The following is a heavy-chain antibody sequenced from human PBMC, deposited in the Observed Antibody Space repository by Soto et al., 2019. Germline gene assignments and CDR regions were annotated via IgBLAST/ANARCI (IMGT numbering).Heavy chain of an antibody. D-gene: IGHD3-22*01. J-gene: IGHJ3*02. CDR3: ARAFKFDSSGYYYRAFAM. V-gene: IGHV4-31*03. CDR1: GGSINSVGYY. Sequence: SETLSLTCSVSGGSINSVGYYWSWIRQVPGKGLEWIGYIYYTGSTYYNPSLESRVSISIDTSKNQLSLKLNSVTAADTAVYYCARAFKFDSSGYYYRAFAMWGQGTIVTVSS. CDR2: IYYTGST.